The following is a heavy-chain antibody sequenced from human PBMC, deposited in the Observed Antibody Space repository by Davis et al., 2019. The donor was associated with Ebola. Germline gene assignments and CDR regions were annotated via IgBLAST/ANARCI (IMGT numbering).Heavy chain of an antibody. CDR1: GFTFDDYA. J-gene: IGHJ6*04. V-gene: IGHV3-9*01. CDR2: ISWNSGSI. CDR3: AKGGILEWLSNYYGMDV. D-gene: IGHD3-3*01. Sequence: SLKISCAASGFTFDDYAMHWVRQAPGKGLEWVSGISWNSGSIGYADSVKGRFTISRDNAKNSLYLQMNSLRAEDTALYYCAKGGILEWLSNYYGMDVWGKGTTVTVSS.